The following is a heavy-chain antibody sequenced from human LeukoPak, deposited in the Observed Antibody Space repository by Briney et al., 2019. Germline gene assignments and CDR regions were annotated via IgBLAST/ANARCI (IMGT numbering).Heavy chain of an antibody. CDR3: AKILFGDYADMDV. Sequence: GGSLRLSCAASGFDFSGYAMNWVRRAPGKGLEWVAVIIARGSPTYYADSVKGRFTISRDNSKNTLYLQMNTLRAEDTAVYYCAKILFGDYADMDVWGQGTTVTVSS. V-gene: IGHV3-23*01. D-gene: IGHD3-10*01. CDR2: IIARGSPT. CDR1: GFDFSGYA. J-gene: IGHJ6*02.